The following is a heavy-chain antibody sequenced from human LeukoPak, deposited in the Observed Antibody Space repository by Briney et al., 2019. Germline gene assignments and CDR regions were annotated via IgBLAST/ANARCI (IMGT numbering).Heavy chain of an antibody. D-gene: IGHD5-24*01. CDR3: AKDYGRRDGYNFEVAFFDY. CDR1: GFTFSNYA. V-gene: IGHV3-30*18. Sequence: GGSLRLSCAASGFTFSNYAMHWVRQAPGKGLEWVPVISYDGSNKYYADSVKGRFTISRDNSKNTLYLQMNSLRAEDTAVYYCAKDYGRRDGYNFEVAFFDYWGQGTLVTVSS. J-gene: IGHJ4*02. CDR2: ISYDGSNK.